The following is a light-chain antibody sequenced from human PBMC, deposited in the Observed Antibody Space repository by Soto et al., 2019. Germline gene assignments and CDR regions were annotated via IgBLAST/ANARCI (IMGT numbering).Light chain of an antibody. CDR1: QSVLYSSTNKNS. CDR3: QQYYSPPET. J-gene: IGKJ1*01. Sequence: DVVMTQSPDSLAVYLGERATINCKSSQSVLYSSTNKNSLAWYQQKPGQPPKLLIYWASTRESGVPDRFVGSGSGTDFTLTISSLQAEDVEVYYCQQYYSPPETFGQGTKVEV. V-gene: IGKV4-1*01. CDR2: WAS.